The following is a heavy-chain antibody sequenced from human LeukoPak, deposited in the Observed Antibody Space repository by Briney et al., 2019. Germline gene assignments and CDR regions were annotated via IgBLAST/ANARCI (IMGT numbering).Heavy chain of an antibody. CDR3: TRESGAFSPFGF. V-gene: IGHV4-4*02. CDR1: GGSITTTNW. CDR2: VHLNGAT. Sequence: SGTLSLTCAVSGGSITTTNWWSWVRQPPGKGLEWIGEVHLNGATNYNPSLESRFTMSIDKSNNHLSLQVTSLTAADTAMYYCTRESGAFSPFGFWGQGTLVTVSS. D-gene: IGHD1-26*01. J-gene: IGHJ4*02.